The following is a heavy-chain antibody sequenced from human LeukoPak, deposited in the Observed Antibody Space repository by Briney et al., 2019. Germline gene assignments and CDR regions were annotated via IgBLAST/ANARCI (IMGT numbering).Heavy chain of an antibody. J-gene: IGHJ4*02. Sequence: SETLSLTCAVYGGSFSGYYWRWIRQPPGKGRGWIGETNHRGSTNYNPSLKSRVTISVDTSKNQFSLKLSSVTAADTAVYYCARVITTAIDYYDSSGYSSPFDYWGQGTLVTVSS. D-gene: IGHD3-22*01. CDR1: GGSFSGYY. CDR2: TNHRGST. CDR3: ARVITTAIDYYDSSGYSSPFDY. V-gene: IGHV4-34*01.